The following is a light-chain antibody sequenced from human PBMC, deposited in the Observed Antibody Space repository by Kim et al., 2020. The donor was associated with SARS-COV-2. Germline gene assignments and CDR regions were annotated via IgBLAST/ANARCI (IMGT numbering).Light chain of an antibody. CDR1: SSNIVNNY. CDR3: GTWDSSLSAVV. J-gene: IGLJ2*01. V-gene: IGLV1-51*01. CDR2: DNN. Sequence: GRKVSISCSGSSSNIVNNYVSWYQQLPGTAPKLLIYDNNKRPSGIPDRFSGSKSGTSATLGITGLQTGDEADYYCGTWDSSLSAVVFGGGTQLTVL.